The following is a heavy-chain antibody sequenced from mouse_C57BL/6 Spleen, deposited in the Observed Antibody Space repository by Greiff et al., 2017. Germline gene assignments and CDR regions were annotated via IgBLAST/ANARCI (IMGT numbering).Heavy chain of an antibody. CDR2: ISSGSSTI. J-gene: IGHJ2*01. D-gene: IGHD1-1*01. CDR3: ATTTVVGYYFDY. Sequence: VQLQQSGGGLVKPGGSLKLSCAASGFTFSDYGMHWVRQAPEKGLEWVAYISSGSSTIYYADTVKGRFTISRDNAKNTLFLQMTSLRSEDTAMYYCATTTVVGYYFDYWGQGTTLTVSS. V-gene: IGHV5-17*01. CDR1: GFTFSDYG.